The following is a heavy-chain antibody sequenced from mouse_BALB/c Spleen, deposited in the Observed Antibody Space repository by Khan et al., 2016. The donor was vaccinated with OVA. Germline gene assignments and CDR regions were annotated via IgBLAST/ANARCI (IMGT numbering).Heavy chain of an antibody. CDR1: GYTFTTYW. CDR3: TRDRIDY. V-gene: IGHV1-7*01. J-gene: IGHJ2*01. Sequence: QIQLVQSEAELAKPGASVKMSCKASGYTFTTYWMHWVKQRPGQGLEWIGYINPTSGYTDYNEKFKDRATLSADRSSSTAYMQLSSLTSEDSAVYYCTRDRIDYWGQGTTLTVSS. CDR2: INPTSGYT.